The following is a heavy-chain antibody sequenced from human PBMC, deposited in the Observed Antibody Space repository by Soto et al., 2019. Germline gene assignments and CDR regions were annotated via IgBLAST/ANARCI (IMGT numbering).Heavy chain of an antibody. D-gene: IGHD1-26*01. CDR1: RFSFTNAW. J-gene: IGHJ6*02. CDR2: IKSKTDGGTA. Sequence: EVQLVESVGGFVQPGGSLRLSCVASRFSFTNAWMSWVRQAPGKGPEWVGRIKSKTDGGTADYAAPVKGRFTISRDDSQNTLYLHMDSLKTEDTALYHCSTDIGIYGLDIWGQGTTVTGSS. CDR3: STDIGIYGLDI. V-gene: IGHV3-15*01.